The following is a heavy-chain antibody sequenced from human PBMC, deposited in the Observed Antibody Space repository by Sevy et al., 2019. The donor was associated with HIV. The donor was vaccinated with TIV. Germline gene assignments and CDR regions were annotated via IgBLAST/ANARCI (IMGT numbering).Heavy chain of an antibody. Sequence: GGSLRLSCIGSGFSFSYYGIHWVRQAPGKGLDWVALISHDGINEYHADSVKGQFTISRDNSKNTVYLEMNSLRNEDTAIYFCANAYSGSYSHSYLYALDVWGQWTTVTVSS. CDR1: GFSFSYYG. V-gene: IGHV3-30*18. D-gene: IGHD1-26*01. J-gene: IGHJ6*02. CDR3: ANAYSGSYSHSYLYALDV. CDR2: ISHDGINE.